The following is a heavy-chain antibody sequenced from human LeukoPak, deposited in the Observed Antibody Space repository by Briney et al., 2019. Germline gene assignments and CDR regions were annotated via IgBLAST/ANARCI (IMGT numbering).Heavy chain of an antibody. J-gene: IGHJ4*02. D-gene: IGHD5-18*01. CDR1: GFTFSGSA. CDR3: TRRADTAMVEGIDFDY. Sequence: GGSLRLSCAASGFTFSGSAMHWVRQASGKGLEWVGRIRSKANSYATAYAASVKGRLTISRDDSKNTAYLKMNSLKTEDTAVYYCTRRADTAMVEGIDFDYWGQGTLVTVSS. V-gene: IGHV3-73*01. CDR2: IRSKANSYAT.